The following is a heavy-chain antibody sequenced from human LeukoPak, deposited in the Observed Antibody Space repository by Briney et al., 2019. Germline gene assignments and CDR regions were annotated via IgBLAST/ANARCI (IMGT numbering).Heavy chain of an antibody. CDR2: ISTSGST. V-gene: IGHV4-4*07. D-gene: IGHD6-13*01. CDR1: GDSISSHY. CDR3: ARDEGGMAAAGRNFDY. J-gene: IGHJ4*02. Sequence: SETLSLTCTVSGDSISSHYWSWIRQPAGKGLEWIGRISTSGSTNYNPSLKSRVTMSVDTSKNQFSLKLSSVTAADTAVYYCARDEGGMAAAGRNFDYWGQGTLVTVPS.